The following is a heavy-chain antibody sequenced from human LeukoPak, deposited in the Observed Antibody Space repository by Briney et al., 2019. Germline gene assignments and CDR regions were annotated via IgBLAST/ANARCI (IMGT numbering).Heavy chain of an antibody. CDR3: GRGGYDFDA. CDR2: IEGGTFT. Sequence: GGSLRLSCAASGFSISDYYMTWVGQAPGKGLEWASTIEGGTFTLYAGSVKGRFTISRDNTKNTLYLQMNSLRAEDTAVYYCGRGGYDFDAWGPGTTVSVFS. J-gene: IGHJ6*02. CDR1: GFSISDYY. V-gene: IGHV3-66*01. D-gene: IGHD3/OR15-3a*01.